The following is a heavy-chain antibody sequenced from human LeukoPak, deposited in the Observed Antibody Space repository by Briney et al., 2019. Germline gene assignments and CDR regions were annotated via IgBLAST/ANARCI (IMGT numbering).Heavy chain of an antibody. CDR3: ARRRIAAASNENWFDP. V-gene: IGHV1-8*01. CDR2: MNPNSGNT. D-gene: IGHD6-13*01. J-gene: IGHJ5*02. Sequence: ASVKVSCTASGYTFTSYDINWVRQATGQGLEWMGWMNPNSGNTGYAQKFQGRVTMTRNTSISTAYMELSSLRSEDTAVYYCARRRIAAASNENWFDPWGQGTLVTVSS. CDR1: GYTFTSYD.